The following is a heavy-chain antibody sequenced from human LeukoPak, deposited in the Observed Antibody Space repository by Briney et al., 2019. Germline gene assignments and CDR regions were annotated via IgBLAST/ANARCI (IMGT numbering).Heavy chain of an antibody. Sequence: SGTLSLTCAVSSGSISSSDWWSWVRQPPGTGLEWIGEIYQSGSANYNPSLKSRVTMSIDKSKNQFSLKLTSVTVADTAVYYCARNYCSAGRCYWYLDLWGRGTLVTVSS. V-gene: IGHV4-4*02. CDR2: IYQSGSA. D-gene: IGHD2-15*01. CDR1: SGSISSSDW. CDR3: ARNYCSAGRCYWYLDL. J-gene: IGHJ2*01.